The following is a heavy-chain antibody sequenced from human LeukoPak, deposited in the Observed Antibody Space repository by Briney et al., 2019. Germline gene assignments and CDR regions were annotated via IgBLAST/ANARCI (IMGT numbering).Heavy chain of an antibody. V-gene: IGHV1-2*02. CDR1: GFTFTGYD. J-gene: IGHJ4*02. CDR2: INPNSGGT. Sequence: ASVTVSCKASGFTFTGYDKHWVRQPPGQGLEWMGFINPNSGGTNYAQKFQGRVTMTRDTSISTAYMELSRLRSDGTAVYCCARDAPKDDGDCVLTKWGQGTLVTVSS. CDR3: ARDAPKDDGDCVLTK. D-gene: IGHD4-17*01.